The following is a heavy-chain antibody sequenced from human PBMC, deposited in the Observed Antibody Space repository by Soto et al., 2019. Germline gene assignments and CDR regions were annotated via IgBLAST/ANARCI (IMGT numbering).Heavy chain of an antibody. J-gene: IGHJ4*02. Sequence: ASVKVSCKASGYTFTSYDINWVRQATGQGLEWMGWMNPNSGNTGYAQKFQGRVTMTTDTSTSTAYMELRSLRSDDTAVYYCARDGYGDYVYWGQGTLVTVSS. D-gene: IGHD4-17*01. V-gene: IGHV1-8*01. CDR1: GYTFTSYD. CDR3: ARDGYGDYVY. CDR2: MNPNSGNT.